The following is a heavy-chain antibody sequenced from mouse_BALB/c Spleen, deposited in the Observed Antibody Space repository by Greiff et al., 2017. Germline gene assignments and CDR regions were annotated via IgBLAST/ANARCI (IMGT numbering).Heavy chain of an antibody. CDR3: ARWGYGNHVAYAMDY. CDR1: GYSITSGYS. Sequence: EVKLQESGPDLVKPSQSLSLTCTVTGYSITSGYSWHWIRQFPGNKLEWMGYIHYSGSTNYNPSLKSRISITRDTSKNQFFLQLNSVTTEDTATYYCARWGYGNHVAYAMDYWGQGTSVTVSS. V-gene: IGHV3-1*02. D-gene: IGHD2-10*02. J-gene: IGHJ4*01. CDR2: IHYSGST.